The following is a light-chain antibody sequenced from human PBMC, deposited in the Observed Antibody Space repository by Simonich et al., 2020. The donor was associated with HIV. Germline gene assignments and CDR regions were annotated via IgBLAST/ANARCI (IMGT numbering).Light chain of an antibody. J-gene: IGKJ2*01. CDR2: WAS. Sequence: DIVMTQSPDSLAVSLGERATINCKSSQSVLYSSNNNNYLAWYQHKPGQPPKLLIYWASTRESGVPDRFSCSGSGTDFTLTISSLQAEDLAVYYCQQYYDTPYTFGQGTKLEIK. CDR3: QQYYDTPYT. V-gene: IGKV4-1*01. CDR1: QSVLYSSNNNNY.